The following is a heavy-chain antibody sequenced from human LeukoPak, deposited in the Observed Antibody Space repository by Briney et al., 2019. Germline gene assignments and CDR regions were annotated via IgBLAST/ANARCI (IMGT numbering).Heavy chain of an antibody. D-gene: IGHD3-10*01. Sequence: SETLSLTCTVSGGSISSYYWSWIRQPAGKGLEWIGRIYSRESIFYNPSLKSRVTVSVDTSKNQFSLKVRSVTAADTAVYYCARVDRDYYGMDAWGQGTTVTVSS. CDR3: ARVDRDYYGMDA. CDR1: GGSISSYY. J-gene: IGHJ6*02. V-gene: IGHV4-4*07. CDR2: IYSRESI.